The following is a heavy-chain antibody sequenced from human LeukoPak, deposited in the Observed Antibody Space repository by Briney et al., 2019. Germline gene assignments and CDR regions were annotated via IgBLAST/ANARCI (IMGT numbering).Heavy chain of an antibody. CDR1: GGSLSSYY. J-gene: IGHJ6*03. Sequence: SETLSLTCTVSGGSLSSYYWSWIRQPAGKGLEWIGRVYTSGSTNYNPSLKSRVTMSIDTSKNQFPLEVSSVTAADTAVYYCARAPGYCSTTSCEYYYYMDVWGKGTTVTVSS. CDR3: ARAPGYCSTTSCEYYYYMDV. V-gene: IGHV4-4*07. CDR2: VYTSGST. D-gene: IGHD2-2*01.